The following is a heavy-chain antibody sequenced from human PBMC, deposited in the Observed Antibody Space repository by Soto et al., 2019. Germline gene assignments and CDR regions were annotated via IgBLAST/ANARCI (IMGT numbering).Heavy chain of an antibody. D-gene: IGHD2-8*01. Sequence: GESLKISCKGSGYSFTSYWIGWVRQMPGKGLEWMGIIYPGDSDTRYSPSFQGQVTISANKSISTAYLQWSSRKASDTAMYYCARAVGWVYASGSNFDYWGQGTLVTVSS. CDR3: ARAVGWVYASGSNFDY. J-gene: IGHJ4*02. CDR2: IYPGDSDT. CDR1: GYSFTSYW. V-gene: IGHV5-51*01.